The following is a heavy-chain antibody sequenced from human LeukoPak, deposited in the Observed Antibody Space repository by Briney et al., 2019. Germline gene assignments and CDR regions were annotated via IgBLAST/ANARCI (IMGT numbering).Heavy chain of an antibody. J-gene: IGHJ3*02. CDR1: GYTFTSYY. CDR2: INPTTGDT. CDR3: ARYGFSAVWQGGWHAFDI. Sequence: ASVKVSCKASGYTFTSYYMHWVRQAPGQGLEWMGIINPTTGDTTYAQKFQGRLTMTRDMSTSTVYMELSSLTSEDTAVFYCARYGFSAVWQGGWHAFDIWGQGTVDTVSS. D-gene: IGHD2-15*01. V-gene: IGHV1-46*01.